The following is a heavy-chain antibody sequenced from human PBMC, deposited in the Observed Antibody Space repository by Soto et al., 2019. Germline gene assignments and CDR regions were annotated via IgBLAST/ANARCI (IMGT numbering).Heavy chain of an antibody. CDR3: ARVVLTITRGAFDA. V-gene: IGHV4-4*02. Sequence: QVQLQESGPGLVKPSGTLSLTCAVSGGSISSSHWWTWVRQSPGKGLEYIGEISHSGTSNSNPSRKSRFTLPVDKSKNHFSLTLTSVTAADTAVYYCARVVLTITRGAFDAWGQGTLVIVSS. CDR1: GGSISSSHW. CDR2: ISHSGTS. J-gene: IGHJ3*01. D-gene: IGHD3-9*01.